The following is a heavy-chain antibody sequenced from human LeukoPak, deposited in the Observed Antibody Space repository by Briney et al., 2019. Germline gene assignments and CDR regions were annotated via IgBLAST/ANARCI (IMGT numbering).Heavy chain of an antibody. D-gene: IGHD3-22*01. CDR1: GGSISSSSYY. Sequence: ASETLSLTCTVSGGSISSSSYYWGWLRQPPGKGLEWIGSIYYSGSTYYNPSLKSRFTISVDTSKNQFSLKLSSVTAADTAVYYCARERTMIVDFDYWGQGTLVTVSS. CDR2: IYYSGST. CDR3: ARERTMIVDFDY. J-gene: IGHJ4*02. V-gene: IGHV4-39*07.